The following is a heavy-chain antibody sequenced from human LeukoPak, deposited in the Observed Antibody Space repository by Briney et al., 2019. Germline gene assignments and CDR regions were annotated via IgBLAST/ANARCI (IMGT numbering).Heavy chain of an antibody. J-gene: IGHJ6*03. Sequence: GGSLRLSCAVAGFTFSNYAMHWVRQAPGKGLEWVSYISGSGKTIYYADSVKGRFTISRDNAKNSLYLQMNSLRAEDTAVYYCASYIVVSMDVWGKGTTVTISS. CDR2: ISGSGKTI. D-gene: IGHD2-15*01. CDR3: ASYIVVSMDV. V-gene: IGHV3-48*03. CDR1: GFTFSNYA.